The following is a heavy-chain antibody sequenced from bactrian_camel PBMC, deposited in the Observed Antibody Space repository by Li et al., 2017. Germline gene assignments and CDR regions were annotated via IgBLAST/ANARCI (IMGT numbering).Heavy chain of an antibody. J-gene: IGHJ6*01. CDR3: ATGLATLPRACTFGFGY. CDR2: ISMYGSST. V-gene: IGHV3-2*01. Sequence: QLVESGGGLVQPGGSLRLSCAVSGLSFSNYAMTWVRQAPGKGLEWVASISMYGSSTFYSDSVKGRFTISEDYAENTLYLQLNNLKPEDTAVYYCATGLATLPRACTFGFGYWGQGTQVTVS. CDR1: GLSFSNYA. D-gene: IGHD4*01.